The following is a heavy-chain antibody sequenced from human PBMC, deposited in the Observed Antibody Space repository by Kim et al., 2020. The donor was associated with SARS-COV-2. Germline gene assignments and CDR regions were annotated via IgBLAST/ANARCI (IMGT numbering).Heavy chain of an antibody. CDR3: AKQVLRGVSYFQQ. J-gene: IGHJ1*01. D-gene: IGHD3-10*01. V-gene: IGHV5-51*01. Sequence: GESLKISCKGSGYTFSSYWIGWVRQMPGKGLEWMGIIYPGDSDTRYSPSFQGQVTISADKSISTAYLQWSSLKASDTAMYFCAKQVLRGVSYFQQWGQGTLVTVSS. CDR1: GYTFSSYW. CDR2: IYPGDSDT.